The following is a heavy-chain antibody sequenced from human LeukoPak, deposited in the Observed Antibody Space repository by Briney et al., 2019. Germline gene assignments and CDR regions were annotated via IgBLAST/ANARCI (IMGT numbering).Heavy chain of an antibody. CDR3: ARDSPTAYCSGGTCYFDY. D-gene: IGHD2-15*01. V-gene: IGHV4-4*02. CDR1: GGSISSSNW. J-gene: IGHJ4*02. CDR2: IYTSGST. Sequence: PSETLSLTCAVSGGSISSSNWWSWVRQPPGKGLEWIGRIYTSGSTDYNPSLKSQVTISRDTSKNQFSLKVSSVTAADTAVYYCARDSPTAYCSGGTCYFDYWGQGTLVTVSS.